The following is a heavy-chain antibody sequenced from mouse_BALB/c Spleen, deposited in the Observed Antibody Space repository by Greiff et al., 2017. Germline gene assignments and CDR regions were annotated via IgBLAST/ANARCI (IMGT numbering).Heavy chain of an antibody. CDR3: ARRGYGYAMDY. D-gene: IGHD2-2*01. CDR1: GYTFSSYW. Sequence: VHLVESGAELMKPGASVKISCKATGYTFSSYWIEWVKQRPGHGLEWIGEILPGSGSTNYNEKFKGKATFTADTSSNTAYMQLSSLTSEDSAVYYCARRGYGYAMDYWGQGTSVTVSS. V-gene: IGHV1-9*01. CDR2: ILPGSGST. J-gene: IGHJ4*01.